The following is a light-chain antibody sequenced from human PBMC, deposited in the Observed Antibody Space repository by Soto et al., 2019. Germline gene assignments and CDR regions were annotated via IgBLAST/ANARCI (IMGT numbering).Light chain of an antibody. CDR1: TSDFGFYNY. CDR2: EVT. V-gene: IGLV2-14*01. J-gene: IGLJ1*01. CDR3: SSYTSSTDYV. Sequence: QSALTQPASVSGSPGQSITISCTGTTSDFGFYNYVSWYQHHPGKAPKLLIYEVTNRHSGVSNRFSGSKSGNTASLTISGLQAEDEADYYCSSYTSSTDYVFGTGTKATV.